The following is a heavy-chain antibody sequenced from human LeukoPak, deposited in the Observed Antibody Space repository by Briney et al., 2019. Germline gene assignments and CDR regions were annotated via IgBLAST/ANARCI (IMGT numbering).Heavy chain of an antibody. V-gene: IGHV1-2*02. J-gene: IGHJ3*02. CDR1: GYTFTGYY. CDR3: ARDPPIGGADVFDI. Sequence: ASVKVSCKAAGYTFTGYYMHWVRQAPGQGPEWMGWINLNSGGTNYAQKFQGRVTMTRDTSISTAYMELSRLTSDDTAVYYCARDPPIGGADVFDIWGQGTMVTVSS. CDR2: INLNSGGT. D-gene: IGHD3-10*01.